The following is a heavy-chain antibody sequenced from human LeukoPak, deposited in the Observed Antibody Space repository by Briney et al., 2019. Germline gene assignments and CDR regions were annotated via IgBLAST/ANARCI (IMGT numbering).Heavy chain of an antibody. CDR3: ARGLSRLPNYYYYMDV. D-gene: IGHD2-15*01. Sequence: GGSLRLSCAASGFTFDDYGMSWVRQAPGKGLEWVSGINWNGGSTGYADSVKGRFTISRDNAKNSLYLQMNSLRAEDTALYYCARGLSRLPNYYYYMDVWGKGTTVTVSS. J-gene: IGHJ6*03. V-gene: IGHV3-20*04. CDR2: INWNGGST. CDR1: GFTFDDYG.